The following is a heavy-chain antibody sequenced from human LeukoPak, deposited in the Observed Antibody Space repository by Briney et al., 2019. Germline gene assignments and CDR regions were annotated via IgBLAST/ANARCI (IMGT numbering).Heavy chain of an antibody. CDR2: IYSGGST. CDR1: GFTVSSNY. V-gene: IGHV3-53*01. D-gene: IGHD3-22*01. J-gene: IGHJ4*02. CDR3: ARDFYTYYYDSSGYYHHVPFDY. Sequence: PGGSLRLSCAASGFTVSSNYMSWVRQAPGKGLEWVSVIYSGGSTYYADSVKGRFTISRDNAKNSLYLQMNSLRAEDTAVYYCARDFYTYYYDSSGYYHHVPFDYWGQGTLVTVSS.